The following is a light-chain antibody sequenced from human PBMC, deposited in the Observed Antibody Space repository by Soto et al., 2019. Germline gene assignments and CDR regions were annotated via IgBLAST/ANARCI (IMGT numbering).Light chain of an antibody. CDR1: SSDVGGYNY. Sequence: QSALTQPASVSGSPGQSITISCTGTSSDVGGYNYISWYQQHPGKAPKFIIYDVRNRPSGVSNRFSGSRSGNTASLTISGLQAEDEDEYYCSSYPSTSTVIFGGGTKLTVL. V-gene: IGLV2-14*03. CDR3: SSYPSTSTVI. CDR2: DVR. J-gene: IGLJ2*01.